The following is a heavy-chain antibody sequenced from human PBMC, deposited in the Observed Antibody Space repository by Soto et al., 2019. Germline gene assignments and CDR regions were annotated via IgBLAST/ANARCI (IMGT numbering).Heavy chain of an antibody. CDR3: ARFSGYFDY. CDR1: GGSISSYY. D-gene: IGHD6-19*01. V-gene: IGHV4-59*01. CDR2: IYYSGST. Sequence: TLSLTCTVSGGSISSYYWSWIRQPPGKGLEWIGYIYYSGSTNYNPSLKSRVTISVDTSKNQFSLKLSSVTAADTAVYYCARFSGYFDYWGQGTLVTVSS. J-gene: IGHJ4*02.